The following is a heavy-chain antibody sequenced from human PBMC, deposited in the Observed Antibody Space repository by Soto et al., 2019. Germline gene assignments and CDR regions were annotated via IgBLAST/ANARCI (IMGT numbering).Heavy chain of an antibody. CDR2: ISHDGSEK. J-gene: IGHJ4*02. V-gene: IGHV3-30*03. Sequence: GGSLRLSCAASGFTFSIYGMHWVRQAPGKGLEWVAVISHDGSEKYYVDSVKGRFTISRDNAKNSLYLQMNSLRAEDTAVYYCARDYPGGSYYDYWGQGTLVTVSS. D-gene: IGHD1-26*01. CDR3: ARDYPGGSYYDY. CDR1: GFTFSIYG.